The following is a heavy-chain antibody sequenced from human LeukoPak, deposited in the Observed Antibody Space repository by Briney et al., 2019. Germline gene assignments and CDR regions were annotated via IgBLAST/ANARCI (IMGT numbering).Heavy chain of an antibody. J-gene: IGHJ4*02. Sequence: ASVKVSCKASGYTFTGYYMHWVRQAPGQGLEWMGWINPKSGGTNYAQKFQGRVTMTRDTSISTAYMELSRLRSDDTAVYYCARDQPNYDFWSGNFDYWGQGTLVTVSS. CDR1: GYTFTGYY. V-gene: IGHV1-2*02. D-gene: IGHD3-3*01. CDR3: ARDQPNYDFWSGNFDY. CDR2: INPKSGGT.